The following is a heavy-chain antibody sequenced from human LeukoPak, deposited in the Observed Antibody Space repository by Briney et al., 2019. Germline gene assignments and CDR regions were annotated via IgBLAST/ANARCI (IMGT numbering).Heavy chain of an antibody. V-gene: IGHV1-2*02. CDR2: INPNSGGT. CDR1: GYTFTGYY. J-gene: IGHJ3*02. CDR3: ARALLVVVPAAFDI. D-gene: IGHD2-2*01. Sequence: ASVKVSCKASGYTFTGYYMHWVRQAPGQGLEWMGWINPNSGGTNYAQKFQGRVTMTRDTSISTAYMELSRLRSDDTAVYYCARALLVVVPAAFDIGGQGTMVSVSS.